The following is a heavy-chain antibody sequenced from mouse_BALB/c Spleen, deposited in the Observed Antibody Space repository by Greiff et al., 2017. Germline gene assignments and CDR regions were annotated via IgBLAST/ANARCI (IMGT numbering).Heavy chain of an antibody. D-gene: IGHD1-2*01. CDR3: ARFITTATGYFDV. V-gene: IGHV2-9*02. Sequence: VQVVESGPGLVAPSQSLSITCTVSGFSLTSYGVHWVRQPPGKGLEWLGVIWAGGSTNYNSALMSRLSISKDNSKSQVFLKMNSLQTDDTAMYYCARFITTATGYFDVWGAGTTVTVSS. J-gene: IGHJ1*01. CDR2: IWAGGST. CDR1: GFSLTSYG.